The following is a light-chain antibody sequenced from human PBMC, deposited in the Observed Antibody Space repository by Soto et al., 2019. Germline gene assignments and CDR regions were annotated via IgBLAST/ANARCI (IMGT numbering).Light chain of an antibody. J-gene: IGKJ5*01. CDR2: AAS. CDR1: QGISSY. CDR3: QHLNSYPIT. Sequence: DIQLTQSPSFLSASVGDRVTITCRASQGISSYLAWYQQKPGKAPKLPIYAASTLQSGVPSRFPGSGSGTEFTLTIISLQPDDFASYYFQHLNSYPITFDQGTRQDIK. V-gene: IGKV1-9*01.